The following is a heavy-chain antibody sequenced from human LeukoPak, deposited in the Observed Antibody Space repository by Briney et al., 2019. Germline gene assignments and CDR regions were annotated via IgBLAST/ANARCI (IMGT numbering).Heavy chain of an antibody. D-gene: IGHD1-1*01. J-gene: IGHJ4*02. CDR2: INPNSGGT. CDR1: GGTFSNFA. Sequence: ASVKVSCKASGGTFSNFAISWVRQAPGQGLEWMGWINPNSGGTNYAQKFQGRVTMTRDTSISTAYMELSRLRSDDTAVYYCARGHNWNDFDYWGQGTLVTVSS. CDR3: ARGHNWNDFDY. V-gene: IGHV1-2*02.